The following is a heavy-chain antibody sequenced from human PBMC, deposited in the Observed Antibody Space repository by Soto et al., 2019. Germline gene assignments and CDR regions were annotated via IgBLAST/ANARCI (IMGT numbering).Heavy chain of an antibody. CDR1: GDSISNSRFY. Sequence: SETLSLTCSVSGDSISNSRFYWAWIRQPPGEGLEWIGSIYHTGNAYYNPSLKSRVTISVDTSKNQFSLKLTSVTAADAALYYCARDFFDSSDYTTNWFDPWGQGTLVTISS. V-gene: IGHV4-39*01. D-gene: IGHD3-22*01. CDR2: IYHTGNA. CDR3: ARDFFDSSDYTTNWFDP. J-gene: IGHJ5*02.